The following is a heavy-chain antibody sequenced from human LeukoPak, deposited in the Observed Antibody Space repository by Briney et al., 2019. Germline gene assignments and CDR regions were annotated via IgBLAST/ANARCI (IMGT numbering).Heavy chain of an antibody. V-gene: IGHV3-33*06. CDR1: GFTFSSYA. Sequence: GGSLRLSCAASGFTFSSYAMHWVRQTPGKGLEWVALTWFDGSSEYYADSVKGRFTISRDNSKNTLHLQMSSLRAEDTAIYYCAKDRSYYGSGSYVFDYWGQGTLVTVSS. CDR3: AKDRSYYGSGSYVFDY. CDR2: TWFDGSSE. J-gene: IGHJ4*02. D-gene: IGHD3-10*01.